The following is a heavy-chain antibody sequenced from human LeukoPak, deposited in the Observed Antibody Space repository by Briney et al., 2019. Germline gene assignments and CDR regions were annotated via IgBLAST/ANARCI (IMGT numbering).Heavy chain of an antibody. CDR3: ARGKNVWGSYLESFFDY. V-gene: IGHV3-66*01. CDR1: GFTFSSYS. Sequence: GGSLRLSCAASGFTFSSYSMNWVRQAPGKGLEWVSVIYSGGSTYYADSVKGRFTISRDNSKNTLYLQMNSLRAEDTAVYYCARGKNVWGSYLESFFDYWGQGTLVAVSS. D-gene: IGHD3-16*02. J-gene: IGHJ4*02. CDR2: IYSGGST.